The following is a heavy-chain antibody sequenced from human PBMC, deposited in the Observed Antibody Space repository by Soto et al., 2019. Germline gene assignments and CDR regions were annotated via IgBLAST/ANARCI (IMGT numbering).Heavy chain of an antibody. CDR2: TSFDGSSG. CDR3: AKSPPAVAGYFDY. Sequence: QVQLVESGGGVVQPGRSLRLSCAASGFTFSSSGMYWVRQAPGKGLEWVAVTSFDGSSGYYADSVRGRFTISRDNSNNTLYLKMNSLRAEDTAVYYCAKSPPAVAGYFDYWGQGTLVTVSS. J-gene: IGHJ4*02. CDR1: GFTFSSSG. V-gene: IGHV3-30*18. D-gene: IGHD6-19*01.